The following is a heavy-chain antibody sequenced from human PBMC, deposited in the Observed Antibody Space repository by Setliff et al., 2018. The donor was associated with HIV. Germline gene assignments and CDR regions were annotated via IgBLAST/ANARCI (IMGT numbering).Heavy chain of an antibody. J-gene: IGHJ5*02. V-gene: IGHV7-4-1*02. D-gene: IGHD1-1*01. CDR2: INTNTGYP. Sequence: ASVKVSCKASGYNFTNYGINWMRQDPGQGLEWMGWINTNTGYPTYAQAFRGRFVFSLDTSVSTAYLEISSLEAEDTAVYFCARVRTSYNFWVGDVFDPWGQGTLVTVS. CDR3: ARVRTSYNFWVGDVFDP. CDR1: GYNFTNYG.